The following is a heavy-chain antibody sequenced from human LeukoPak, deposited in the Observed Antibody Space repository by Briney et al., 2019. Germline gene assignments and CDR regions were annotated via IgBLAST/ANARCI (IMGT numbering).Heavy chain of an antibody. J-gene: IGHJ5*02. V-gene: IGHV5-51*01. CDR1: GCTITCYW. CDR3: ARRSGFNFWFDV. D-gene: IGHD5-24*01. CDR2: IYPGDSDT. Sequence: GESPQISCKGSGCTITCYWTVSVRQMPGEGLEWMGIIYPGDSDTSYSQTFQGRVTISPDKSISTPYLQWSGLKASGTAMYYCARRSGFNFWFDVWGQGPPVTVSS.